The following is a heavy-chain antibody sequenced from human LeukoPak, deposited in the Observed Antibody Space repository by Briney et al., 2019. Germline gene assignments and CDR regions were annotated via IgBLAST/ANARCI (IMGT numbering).Heavy chain of an antibody. CDR1: GYSISSGYY. CDR3: AMYNWNYEGFDP. J-gene: IGHJ5*02. Sequence: SETLSLTCTVSGYSISSGYYWGWIRQPPGKGREWIGSIYHSGSTYYNPSLKSRVTISVDTSKNQFSLKLSSVTAADTAVYYCAMYNWNYEGFDPWGQGTLVTVSS. CDR2: IYHSGST. D-gene: IGHD1-7*01. V-gene: IGHV4-38-2*02.